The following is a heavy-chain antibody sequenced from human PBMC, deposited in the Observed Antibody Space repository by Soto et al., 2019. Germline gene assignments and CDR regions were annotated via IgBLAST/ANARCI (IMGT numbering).Heavy chain of an antibody. D-gene: IGHD6-19*01. CDR1: GDSVSSNSAA. V-gene: IGHV6-1*01. CDR3: ARQVMTDSSGWSEDREYYFDY. Sequence: SQTLSLTCAISGDSVSSNSAAWNWIRQSPSRGLEWLGRTYYRSKWYNDYAVSVKSRITINPDTSKNQFSLQLNSVTPEDTAVYYCARQVMTDSSGWSEDREYYFDYWGQGTLVTVSS. J-gene: IGHJ4*02. CDR2: TYYRSKWYN.